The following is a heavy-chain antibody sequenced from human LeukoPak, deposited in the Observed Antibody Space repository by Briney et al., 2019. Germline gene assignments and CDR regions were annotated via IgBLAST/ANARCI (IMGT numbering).Heavy chain of an antibody. CDR3: VRGPHIAATSY. CDR1: GFSFNNYR. J-gene: IGHJ4*02. V-gene: IGHV3-7*03. Sequence: GGSLRLSCVASGFSFNNYRMTWVRQAPGKGLEWVANIKQDGSEKQYVDSVKGRFAISRDNAKKSLYLQINTLRTEDTAVYYCVRGPHIAATSYWGQGTLVTVSS. D-gene: IGHD6-25*01. CDR2: IKQDGSEK.